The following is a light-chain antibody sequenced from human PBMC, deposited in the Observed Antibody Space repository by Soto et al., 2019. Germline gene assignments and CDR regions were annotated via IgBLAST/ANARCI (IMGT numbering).Light chain of an antibody. J-gene: IGKJ5*01. CDR2: DAS. V-gene: IGKV3-11*01. CDR1: QSVSSY. Sequence: EIVLTQSPATLSLSPGERATLSCRASQSVSSYLAWYQQKPGQAPRLLIYDASTRATGIPARFSGSGSGTDFTLTISSLDPEDFAVYYCQQRSNWITFGQGTRLDIE. CDR3: QQRSNWIT.